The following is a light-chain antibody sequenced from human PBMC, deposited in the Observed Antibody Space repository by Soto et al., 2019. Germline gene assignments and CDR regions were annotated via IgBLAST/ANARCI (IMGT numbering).Light chain of an antibody. CDR2: DVN. Sequence: QSALTQPASVSGSPGQSIAIACTGTSSDVGSYNSVSWYQQYPGKAPKLMIRDVNNRPSGISDRFSGSKSGNTASLTFSGLQAEDEADYYCSSFTSSTSYVFGTGTKLTVL. V-gene: IGLV2-14*03. CDR3: SSFTSSTSYV. CDR1: SSDVGSYNS. J-gene: IGLJ1*01.